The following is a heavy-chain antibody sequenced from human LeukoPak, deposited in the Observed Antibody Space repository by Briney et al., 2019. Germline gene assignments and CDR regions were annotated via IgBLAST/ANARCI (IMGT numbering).Heavy chain of an antibody. J-gene: IGHJ4*02. CDR3: ARSRRDGYNYYFDY. CDR2: IYYSGST. D-gene: IGHD5-24*01. Sequence: SETLSLTCTVSGVSISSYYWSWVRQPPGKGLEWVGYIYYSGSTNYNPSLKSRVTISVDTSKNQFSLKLSSVTAADTAVYYCARSRRDGYNYYFDYWGQGTLVTVSS. CDR1: GVSISSYY. V-gene: IGHV4-59*01.